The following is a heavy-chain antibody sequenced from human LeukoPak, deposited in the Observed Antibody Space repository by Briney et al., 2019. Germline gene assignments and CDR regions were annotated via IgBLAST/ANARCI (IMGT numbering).Heavy chain of an antibody. J-gene: IGHJ4*02. CDR1: GFTVSSNY. CDR2: IYSGGST. CDR3: ARSHYPGSVIFGVVIDY. Sequence: GGSLRLSCAASGFTVSSNYMSWVRQAPGKGLEWVSVIYSGGSTYYADSVKGRFTISRDNSKNTLYLQMNSLRAEDTAVYYCARSHYPGSVIFGVVIDYWGQGTLVTVSS. D-gene: IGHD3-3*01. V-gene: IGHV3-66*01.